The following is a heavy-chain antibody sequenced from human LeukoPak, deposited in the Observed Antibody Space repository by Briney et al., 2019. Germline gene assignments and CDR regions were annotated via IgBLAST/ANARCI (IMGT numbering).Heavy chain of an antibody. Sequence: GESLKTFCKGSGYMLTSYWNGWVRQMPGKCLECMGIIYPGDSDTRYSPSFQGQVTISADKSISKAYLQWSSLKASDTAMYYCARLTGDGTRNWYFDLWGRGPLVTVSS. J-gene: IGHJ2*01. D-gene: IGHD7-27*01. V-gene: IGHV5-51*01. CDR2: IYPGDSDT. CDR1: GYMLTSYW. CDR3: ARLTGDGTRNWYFDL.